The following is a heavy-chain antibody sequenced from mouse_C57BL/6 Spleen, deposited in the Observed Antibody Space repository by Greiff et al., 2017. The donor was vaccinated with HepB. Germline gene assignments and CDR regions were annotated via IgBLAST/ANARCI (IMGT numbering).Heavy chain of an antibody. Sequence: QVQLQQSGPELVKPGASVKISCKASGYSFTSYYIHWVKQRPGQGLEWIGWIYPGSGNTKYNEKFKGKATLTADTSSSTAYMQLSSLTSEDSAVYYCARSRGSSWFAYWGQGTLVTVSA. CDR3: ARSRGSSWFAY. D-gene: IGHD1-1*01. CDR1: GYSFTSYY. J-gene: IGHJ3*01. CDR2: IYPGSGNT. V-gene: IGHV1-66*01.